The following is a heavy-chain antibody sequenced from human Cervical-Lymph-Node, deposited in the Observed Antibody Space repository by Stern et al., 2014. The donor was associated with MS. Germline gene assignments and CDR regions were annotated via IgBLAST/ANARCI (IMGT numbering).Heavy chain of an antibody. CDR2: ISSNGYNT. CDR3: ARDFSITGAQFFFYGMDV. Sequence: EVQLLESGGDLVPPGGSLRLSCAASGFSFNNFAMHWVRQAPGKGLEYVSTISSNGYNTYYANSVKGRFTISRDNSKNTLYLQMGSLRAEDMAVYYCARDFSITGAQFFFYGMDVWGQGTTVTVFS. J-gene: IGHJ6*02. V-gene: IGHV3-64*01. D-gene: IGHD1-20*01. CDR1: GFSFNNFA.